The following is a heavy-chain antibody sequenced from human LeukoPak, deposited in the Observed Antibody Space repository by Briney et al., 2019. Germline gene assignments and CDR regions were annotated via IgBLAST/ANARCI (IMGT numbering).Heavy chain of an antibody. CDR1: GGSISSYY. V-gene: IGHV4-59*08. J-gene: IGHJ4*02. CDR3: ARSSLMVGATLFDY. D-gene: IGHD1-26*01. Sequence: SETLSLTCTVSGGSISSYYWSWIRQPPGKGLEWIGYIYYSGSTNYSPSLRSRVTLSLDTSKNQSSLKLSSVTAADTAVYYCARSSLMVGATLFDYWGQGTLVTVSS. CDR2: IYYSGST.